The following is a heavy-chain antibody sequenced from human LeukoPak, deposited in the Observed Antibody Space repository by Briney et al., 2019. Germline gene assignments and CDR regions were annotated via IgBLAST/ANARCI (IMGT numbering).Heavy chain of an antibody. CDR2: ISSSSSYI. Sequence: PGGSLRLSCAASGFTFSSYSMNWVRQAPGKGLEWVSSISSSSSYIYYADSVKGRFTISRDNAKNSLYLQMNSLRAEDTAVYYCARVFEEQWPDFDYWGKEPLVTVSS. D-gene: IGHD6-19*01. J-gene: IGHJ4*02. V-gene: IGHV3-21*01. CDR3: ARVFEEQWPDFDY. CDR1: GFTFSSYS.